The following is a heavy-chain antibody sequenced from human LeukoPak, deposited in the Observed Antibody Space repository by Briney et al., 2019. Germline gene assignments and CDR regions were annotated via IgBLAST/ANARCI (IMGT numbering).Heavy chain of an antibody. V-gene: IGHV4-30-4*01. D-gene: IGHD3-16*01. CDR2: IYYSGST. CDR3: ASHSAPGEYFDY. CDR1: GGSISSSDYY. J-gene: IGHJ4*02. Sequence: SQTLSLTCTVSGGSISSSDYYWSWIRQPPGKGLEWIGYIYYSGSTYYNPSLKSRVTISVDTSKNQFSLKLSSVTAADTAVYYCASHSAPGEYFDYWGQGTLVTVSS.